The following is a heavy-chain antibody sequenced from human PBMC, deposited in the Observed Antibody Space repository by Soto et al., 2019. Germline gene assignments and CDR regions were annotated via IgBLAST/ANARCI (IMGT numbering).Heavy chain of an antibody. CDR2: IYHSGST. CDR1: GGSISSGGYS. J-gene: IGHJ4*02. CDR3: AREYCTNGVCDFDY. D-gene: IGHD2-8*01. Sequence: SETLSLTCAVSGGSISSGGYSWSWIRQPPGKGLEWIGYIYHSGSTYYNPSLKSRVTISVDRSKNQFSLKLSSVTAADTAVYYCAREYCTNGVCDFDYWGQGTLVTVSS. V-gene: IGHV4-30-2*01.